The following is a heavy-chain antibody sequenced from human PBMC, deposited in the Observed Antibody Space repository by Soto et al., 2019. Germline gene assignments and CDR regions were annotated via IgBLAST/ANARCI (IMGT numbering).Heavy chain of an antibody. CDR3: ARERGITMIVVVTRALDY. CDR2: ISYDGSNK. J-gene: IGHJ4*02. CDR1: GFTFSSYA. D-gene: IGHD3-22*01. V-gene: IGHV3-30-3*01. Sequence: QVQLVESGGGVVQPGRSLRLSCAASGFTFSSYAMHWVRQAPGKGLEWVAVISYDGSNKYYGDSVNGRFTISRDNSKNTLYLQMNSLRAEDTAVYDCARERGITMIVVVTRALDYWGQGTLVTVSS.